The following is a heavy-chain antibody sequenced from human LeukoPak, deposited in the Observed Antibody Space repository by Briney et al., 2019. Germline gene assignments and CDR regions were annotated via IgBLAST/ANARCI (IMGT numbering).Heavy chain of an antibody. CDR2: INHSGST. CDR1: GGSFSGYY. CDR3: AREGHSAGDYFDY. Sequence: SETLSLTCAVYGGSFSGYYWSWIRQPPGKGLEWIGEINHSGSTNYNPSLKSRVTISVDTSKNQFSLKLSSVTAADTAVYYCAREGHSAGDYFDYWGHGTLVTVSS. V-gene: IGHV4-34*01. J-gene: IGHJ4*01. D-gene: IGHD5-18*01.